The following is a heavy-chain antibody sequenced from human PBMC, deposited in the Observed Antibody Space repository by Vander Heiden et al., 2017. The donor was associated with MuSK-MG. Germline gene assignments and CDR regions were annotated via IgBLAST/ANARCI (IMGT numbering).Heavy chain of an antibody. Sequence: QVQLQQSGPGLVKPSQTLSLNCAISGDSVSSNSASWNWIRHSPSRSLEWLGRTYYRSKWYNYYAVSVKSRITINPDTSKNQFSLQLNSVTPEDTAVYFCARGRWDYSSWYWFDPWGQGTLVTVSS. CDR2: TYYRSKWYN. V-gene: IGHV6-1*01. CDR1: GDSVSSNSAS. J-gene: IGHJ5*02. CDR3: ARGRWDYSSWYWFDP. D-gene: IGHD6-13*01.